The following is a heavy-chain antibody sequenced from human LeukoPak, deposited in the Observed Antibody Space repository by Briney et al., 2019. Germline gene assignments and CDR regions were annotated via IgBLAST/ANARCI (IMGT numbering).Heavy chain of an antibody. CDR1: GFSFSSYW. J-gene: IGHJ2*01. Sequence: GGSLRLSCAASGFSFSSYWMHWVRQAPGKGLVWVSRINGDGSSTAYADSVKGRFTISRDNAKNTLYLQMNSLTAEDTAVYYCARGPPWYFDLWGRGTLVTVSS. D-gene: IGHD6-25*01. CDR3: ARGPPWYFDL. CDR2: INGDGSST. V-gene: IGHV3-74*01.